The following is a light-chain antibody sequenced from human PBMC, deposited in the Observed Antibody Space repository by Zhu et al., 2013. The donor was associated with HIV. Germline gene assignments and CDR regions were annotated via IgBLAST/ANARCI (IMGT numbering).Light chain of an antibody. CDR1: QSVSSN. V-gene: IGKV3-11*01. CDR2: GAS. Sequence: EIVLTQSPGTLSLSPGERATLSCRASQSVSSNLAWYQQKPGQAPRLLIYGASTRATGIPVRFSGSGSGTDFTLTISYLEPEDFAIYYCQQRTSWPPGYTFGQGTKLEIK. J-gene: IGKJ2*01. CDR3: QQRTSWPPGYT.